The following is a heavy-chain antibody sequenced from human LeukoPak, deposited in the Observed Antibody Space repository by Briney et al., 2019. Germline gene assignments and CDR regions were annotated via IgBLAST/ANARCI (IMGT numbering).Heavy chain of an antibody. V-gene: IGHV3-66*01. Sequence: PGRSLRLSCAASGFTVSSNYMSWVRQAPGKGLEWVSVIYSGGSTYYADSVKGRFTVSRDNSKNTLYLQMNSLRAEDTAVYYCARAPLTYDSSGDSFDIWGQGTMVTVSS. D-gene: IGHD3-22*01. CDR1: GFTVSSNY. J-gene: IGHJ3*02. CDR2: IYSGGST. CDR3: ARAPLTYDSSGDSFDI.